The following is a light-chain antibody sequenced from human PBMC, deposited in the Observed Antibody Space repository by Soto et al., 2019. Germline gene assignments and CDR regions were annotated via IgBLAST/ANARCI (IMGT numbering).Light chain of an antibody. CDR2: GAS. V-gene: IGKV3-20*01. J-gene: IGKJ5*01. CDR1: QRVSSH. Sequence: ETMMTQSPVTVSVSQGDTATLSCRASQRVSSHLAWYQQKPCQAPRLLIYGASSRATGIPDRFSGSGSGTDFTLTISRLEPEDFAVYYCQQYGSSSITFGQGTRLEI. CDR3: QQYGSSSIT.